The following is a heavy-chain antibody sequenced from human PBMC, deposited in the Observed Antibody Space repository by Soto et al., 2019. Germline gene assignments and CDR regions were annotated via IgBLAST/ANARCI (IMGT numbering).Heavy chain of an antibody. D-gene: IGHD6-13*01. CDR1: GFTFSSYA. CDR3: ARVSSSWYSGFFDL. Sequence: GGSLRLSCAASGFTFSSYAMHWVRQAPGKGLEWVSGLSDSGGSTYYADSVKGRFTISRDNSMNTLYLQMNTLSAEDTAVYYCARVSSSWYSGFFDLWGQGTLVTVSS. V-gene: IGHV3-23*01. J-gene: IGHJ4*02. CDR2: LSDSGGST.